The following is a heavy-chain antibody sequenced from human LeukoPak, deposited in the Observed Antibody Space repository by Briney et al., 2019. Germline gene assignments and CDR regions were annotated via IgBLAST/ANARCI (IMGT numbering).Heavy chain of an antibody. D-gene: IGHD3-10*01. V-gene: IGHV3-48*03. CDR1: GFTFSSYE. CDR2: ISSSGSTI. CDR3: ARWARDYYGSGSYLGDY. J-gene: IGHJ4*02. Sequence: GGSLRLSCVASGFTFSSYEMNWVRQAPGKGLEWVSYISSSGSTIYYADSVKGRFTISRDNAKNSLYLQMNSLRAEDTAVYYCARWARDYYGSGSYLGDYWGQGTLVTVSS.